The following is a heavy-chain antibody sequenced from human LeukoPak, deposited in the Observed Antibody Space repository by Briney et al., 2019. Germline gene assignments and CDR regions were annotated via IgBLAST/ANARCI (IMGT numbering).Heavy chain of an antibody. V-gene: IGHV3-23*01. CDR3: AKEGRPNSGGGFFDY. D-gene: IGHD5-12*01. Sequence: GGSLRLSCAASGFSLSRYAMGWVRQAPGKGLEWVSTVNESGGRTYYADSVKGRFTMSRDNSRSTLYLQMNSQRAEDTAVYYCAKEGRPNSGGGFFDYWGQGTRVTVSS. CDR1: GFSLSRYA. J-gene: IGHJ4*02. CDR2: VNESGGRT.